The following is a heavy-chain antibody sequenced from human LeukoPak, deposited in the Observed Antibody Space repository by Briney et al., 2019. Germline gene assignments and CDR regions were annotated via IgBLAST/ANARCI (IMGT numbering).Heavy chain of an antibody. CDR2: ISYDGSNK. Sequence: GGSLRLSCAASGFTFSSYAMHWVRQAPGKGLEWVAVISYDGSNKYYADSVKGRFTISRDNSKNTLYLQMNSLRAEDTAVYYCASITMIVVDKGDDYWGQGTLVSVSS. V-gene: IGHV3-30*04. J-gene: IGHJ4*02. CDR1: GFTFSSYA. CDR3: ASITMIVVDKGDDY. D-gene: IGHD3-22*01.